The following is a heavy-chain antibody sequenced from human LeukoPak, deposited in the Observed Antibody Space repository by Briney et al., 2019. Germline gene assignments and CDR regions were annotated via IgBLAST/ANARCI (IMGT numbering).Heavy chain of an antibody. CDR2: IKQDGSEK. J-gene: IGHJ4*02. D-gene: IGHD4-23*01. Sequence: GGSLRLSCAASGLTFNNYWMNWVRQAPGKGLEWVANIKQDGSEKKYVDSVKGRFTISRDNAKNSLYLQMNSLRAEDTTVYYCARATVVSPNYWGQGTLVTVSS. CDR3: ARATVVSPNY. CDR1: GLTFNNYW. V-gene: IGHV3-7*03.